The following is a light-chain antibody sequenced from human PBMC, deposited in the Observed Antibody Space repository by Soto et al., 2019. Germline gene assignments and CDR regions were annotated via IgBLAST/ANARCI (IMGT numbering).Light chain of an antibody. CDR1: QGISSY. J-gene: IGKJ4*01. Sequence: AIRMTQSPSSFSASTGDRVTITCRASQGISSYLAWHQQKPGKAPKLLIYAASTLQSWVPSRFIGSGSGTDFTLTISCLQSEDFATYYCQQYYSYPFTFGEGSKVEIK. CDR2: AAS. CDR3: QQYYSYPFT. V-gene: IGKV1-8*01.